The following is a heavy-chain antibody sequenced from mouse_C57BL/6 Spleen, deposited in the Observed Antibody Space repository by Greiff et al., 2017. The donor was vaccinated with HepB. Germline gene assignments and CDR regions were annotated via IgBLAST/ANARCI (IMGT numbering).Heavy chain of an antibody. V-gene: IGHV1-53*01. D-gene: IGHD1-1*01. CDR3: ARASTTVVATHYFDD. CDR1: GYTFTSYW. CDR2: INPSNGGT. Sequence: VQLQQPGTELVKPGASVKLSCKASGYTFTSYWMHWVKQRPGQGLEWIGNINPSNGGTNYNEKFKSKATLTVDKSSSTAYMQLSSLTSEDSAVYYCARASTTVVATHYFDDWGQGTTLTVSS. J-gene: IGHJ2*01.